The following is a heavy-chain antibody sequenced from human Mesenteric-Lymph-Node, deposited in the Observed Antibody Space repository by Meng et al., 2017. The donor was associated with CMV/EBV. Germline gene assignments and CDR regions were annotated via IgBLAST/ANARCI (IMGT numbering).Heavy chain of an antibody. D-gene: IGHD3-16*01. CDR2: ISGSGNSR. V-gene: IGHV3-23*01. Sequence: CVASGFTFRNYPMSWVRQAPGMGLEWVSGISGSGNSRYDADSVTGRFTISRDDSKNTLYLQMKSLRAEDTALYYCAGGGPALFSPFDPWGQGTLVTVSS. CDR1: GFTFRNYP. J-gene: IGHJ5*02. CDR3: AGGGPALFSPFDP.